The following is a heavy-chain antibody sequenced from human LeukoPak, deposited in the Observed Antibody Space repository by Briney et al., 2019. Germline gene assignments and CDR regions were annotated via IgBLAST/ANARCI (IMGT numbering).Heavy chain of an antibody. D-gene: IGHD3-22*01. Sequence: ASVKVSCKASGYTFTGFYMHWVRQAPGQGLEWMGWIDPNIGTTKYSQKFQGRVTTTRDTSISEVYMELSRLRSDDTAVYYCARLLEHYYFDASGYYDDDYWGQGTPTIVSS. CDR3: ARLLEHYYFDASGYYDDDY. CDR2: IDPNIGTT. V-gene: IGHV1-2*02. CDR1: GYTFTGFY. J-gene: IGHJ4*02.